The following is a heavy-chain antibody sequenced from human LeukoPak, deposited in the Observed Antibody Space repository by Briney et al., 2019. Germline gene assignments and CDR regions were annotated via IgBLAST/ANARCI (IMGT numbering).Heavy chain of an antibody. CDR2: ISYDGSNK. D-gene: IGHD5-24*01. CDR1: GFTFSSYG. J-gene: IGHJ4*02. Sequence: PGGSLRLSCAASGFTFSSYGMHWVRQAPGKGLEWVAVISYDGSNKYYADSVKGRFTISRDNPKNTLYLQMNSLRAEDTAVYYCAKDDGRWLQIDYWGQGTLVTVSS. CDR3: AKDDGRWLQIDY. V-gene: IGHV3-30*18.